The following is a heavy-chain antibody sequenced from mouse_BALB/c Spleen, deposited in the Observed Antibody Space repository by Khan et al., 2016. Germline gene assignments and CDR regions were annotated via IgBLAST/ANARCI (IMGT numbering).Heavy chain of an antibody. V-gene: IGHV3-8*02. Sequence: EVQLQESGPSLAKPSQTLSLTCSVTGDSITSGYWNWIRKFPGNRLEYMGYISYSGNTYYNPFLKSRISITRDTSKNQHYLQLISVTTEDTATYYCARSNRNDAWFAYWGQVTLVTVSA. CDR2: ISYSGNT. CDR3: ARSNRNDAWFAY. J-gene: IGHJ3*01. D-gene: IGHD2-14*01. CDR1: GDSITSGY.